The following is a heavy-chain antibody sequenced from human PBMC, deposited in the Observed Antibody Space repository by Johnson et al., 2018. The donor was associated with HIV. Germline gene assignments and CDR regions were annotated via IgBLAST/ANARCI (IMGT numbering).Heavy chain of an antibody. V-gene: IGHV3-30*04. CDR2: ISYDGSNR. D-gene: IGHD6-6*01. CDR3: VRDLTYPKYSSSPYDAFDI. J-gene: IGHJ3*02. CDR1: GFTFSVFA. Sequence: QVQLVESGGGVVQPGRSLRLSCAASGFTFSVFAMHWVRLAPGKGLEWVAVISYDGSNRHYADSVKGRFTISRDNSQDTLYLQMNSLRAEDTSVYYRVRDLTYPKYSSSPYDAFDIWGQGTMVTVSS.